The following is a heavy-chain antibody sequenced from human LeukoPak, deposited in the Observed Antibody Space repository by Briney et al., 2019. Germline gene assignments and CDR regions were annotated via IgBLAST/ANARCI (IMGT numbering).Heavy chain of an antibody. CDR1: GFTFSSYA. CDR2: ISGSGGST. D-gene: IGHD3-22*01. V-gene: IGHV3-23*01. CDR3: AKKSGVGYYYDSSGYYLDY. Sequence: GGSLRLSCAASGFTFSSYAMSWVRQAPGKGLEWVSGISGSGGSTYYADSMKGRFTISRDNSKNTLYLQMNSLRAEDTAVYYCAKKSGVGYYYDSSGYYLDYWGQGTLVTVSS. J-gene: IGHJ4*02.